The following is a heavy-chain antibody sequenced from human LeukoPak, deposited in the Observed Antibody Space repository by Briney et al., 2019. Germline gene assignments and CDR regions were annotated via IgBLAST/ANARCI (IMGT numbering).Heavy chain of an antibody. CDR1: GFTFSSYS. D-gene: IGHD2-2*01. CDR2: ISSSSSYI. J-gene: IGHJ4*02. CDR3: VPQEDCSRTTCQFDY. V-gene: IGHV3-21*01. Sequence: PGGSLRLSCAASGFTFSSYSMNWVRQAPGKGLEWVSSISSSSSYIYYADSVKGRFTISRDNAKNSLYLQMNSLRAEDTAVYYCVPQEDCSRTTCQFDYWGQGTLVTVSS.